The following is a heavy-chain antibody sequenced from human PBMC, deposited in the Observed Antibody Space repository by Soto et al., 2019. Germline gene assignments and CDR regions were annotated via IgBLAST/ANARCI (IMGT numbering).Heavy chain of an antibody. J-gene: IGHJ4*02. V-gene: IGHV3-23*01. CDR2: ISGSGGST. CDR3: AKEGSYYGSGSYYNE. CDR1: GFTFSSYA. D-gene: IGHD3-10*01. Sequence: QPGGSLRLSCAASGFTFSSYAMSWVRQAPGEGLEWVSTISGSGGSTYYADSVKGRFTISRDNSKNTLYLQMNSLRAEDTAVYYCAKEGSYYGSGSYYNEWGQGTLVTVSS.